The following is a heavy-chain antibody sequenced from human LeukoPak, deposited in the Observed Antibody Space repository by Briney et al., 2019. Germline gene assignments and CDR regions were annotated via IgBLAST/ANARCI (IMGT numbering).Heavy chain of an antibody. J-gene: IGHJ4*02. CDR3: ARGANWAFDY. Sequence: ASVKVSCKASGGTFSSYTISWVRQAPGQGLEWMGIINPSGGSTSYAQKFQGRVTMTRDTSTSTVYMELSSLRSEDTAVYYCARGANWAFDYWGQGTLVTVSS. V-gene: IGHV1-46*01. D-gene: IGHD1-1*01. CDR1: GGTFSSYT. CDR2: INPSGGST.